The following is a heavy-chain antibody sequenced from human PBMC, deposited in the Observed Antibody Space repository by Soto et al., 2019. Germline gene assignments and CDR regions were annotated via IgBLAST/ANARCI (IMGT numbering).Heavy chain of an antibody. V-gene: IGHV3-33*01. CDR2: IWYDGSNK. CDR3: ASSIN. CDR1: GFPFSSYG. Sequence: GGSLRLSCAASGFPFSSYGMHWVRQAPGKGLDWVAVIWYDGSNKDYADSVKGRFAISRDNSKNTLFLQMNNLRVDDTAVYYCASSINWGQGTLVTVSS. J-gene: IGHJ4*02.